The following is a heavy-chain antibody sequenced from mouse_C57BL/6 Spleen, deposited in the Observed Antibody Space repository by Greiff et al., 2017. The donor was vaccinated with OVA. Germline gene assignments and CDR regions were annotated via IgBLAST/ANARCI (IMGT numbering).Heavy chain of an antibody. CDR3: ARGGDYGRGYAMDY. J-gene: IGHJ4*01. D-gene: IGHD2-4*01. Sequence: EVQLQQSGPELVKPGASVKISCKASGYTFTDYYMNWVKQSHGKSLEWIGDINPNNGGTSYNQKFKGKATLTVDKSSSTAYMELRSLTSEDSAVYYCARGGDYGRGYAMDYWGQGTSVTVSS. V-gene: IGHV1-26*01. CDR2: INPNNGGT. CDR1: GYTFTDYY.